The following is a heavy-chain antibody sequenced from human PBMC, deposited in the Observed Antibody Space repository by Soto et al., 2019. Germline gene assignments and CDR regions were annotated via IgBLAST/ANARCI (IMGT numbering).Heavy chain of an antibody. CDR1: GFTFSRHA. D-gene: IGHD6-13*01. CDR3: AKDQGSSWYEIDY. V-gene: IGHV3-23*01. Sequence: GGSLRLSCTASGFTFSRHAMTWVRQAPGRGLEWVSTISGSGGSTYYADSVKGRFTISRDNSKKTLYLQMNSLRAEDTAVYYCAKDQGSSWYEIDYWGQGTLVTVSS. CDR2: ISGSGGST. J-gene: IGHJ4*02.